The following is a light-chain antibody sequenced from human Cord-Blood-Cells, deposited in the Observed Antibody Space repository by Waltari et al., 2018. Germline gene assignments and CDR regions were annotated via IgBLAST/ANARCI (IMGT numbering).Light chain of an antibody. CDR1: RRDVGGYNY. CDR2: EVS. Sequence: QSALTQPPSASGSPGQSVTISCTGTRRDVGGYNYFSWYQQPPGKAPKLMIYEVSKRPSGVPDRFSGSKSGNTASLTVSGLQAEDEADYYCSSYAGSNNYVVFGGGTKLTVL. CDR3: SSYAGSNNYVV. V-gene: IGLV2-8*01. J-gene: IGLJ2*01.